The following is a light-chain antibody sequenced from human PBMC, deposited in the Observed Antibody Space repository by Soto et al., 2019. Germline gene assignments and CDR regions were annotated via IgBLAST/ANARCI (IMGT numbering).Light chain of an antibody. V-gene: IGLV4-69*01. CDR3: ETWGTGIQVV. Sequence: QPVLTQSPSASASLGASVKLTCTLSSGHSSYAIAWHQQQPEKGPRYLMKLDSDGSHTKGDAIPDRFSGSSSGAERYLAISSRQCEDEADYCCETWGTGIQVVFGGGTKLTVL. J-gene: IGLJ2*01. CDR2: LDSDGSH. CDR1: SGHSSYA.